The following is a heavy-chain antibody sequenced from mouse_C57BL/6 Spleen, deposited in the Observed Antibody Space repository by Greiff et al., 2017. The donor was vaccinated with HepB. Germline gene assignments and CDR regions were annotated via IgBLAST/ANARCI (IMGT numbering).Heavy chain of an antibody. D-gene: IGHD1-1*01. CDR1: GYTFTSYW. CDR2: IHPNSGST. Sequence: QVQLQQPGAELVKPGASVKLSCKASGYTFTSYWMHWVKQRPGQGLEWIGMIHPNSGSTNYNEKFKSKATLTVDKSSSTAYMQLSSLTSEDSAVYCCARPVVATGAMDYWGQGTSVTVSS. J-gene: IGHJ4*01. V-gene: IGHV1-64*01. CDR3: ARPVVATGAMDY.